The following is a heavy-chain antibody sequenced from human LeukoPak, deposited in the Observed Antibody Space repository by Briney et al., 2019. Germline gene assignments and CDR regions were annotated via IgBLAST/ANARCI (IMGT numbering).Heavy chain of an antibody. V-gene: IGHV1-69*04. CDR2: IIPILGIA. CDR3: ASGTMVQGARDLY. J-gene: IGHJ4*02. D-gene: IGHD3-10*01. Sequence: ASVKVSCKASGGTFSRYAISWVRQAPGQGLEWMGRIIPILGIANYAQKFQGRVTITADKSTSTAYMELSSLRSEDTAVYYCASGTMVQGARDLYWGQGTLVTVSS. CDR1: GGTFSRYA.